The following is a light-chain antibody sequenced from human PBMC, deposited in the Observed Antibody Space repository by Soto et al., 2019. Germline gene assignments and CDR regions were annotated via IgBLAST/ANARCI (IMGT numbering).Light chain of an antibody. CDR1: SSNIGSDT. Sequence: QSVLTQPPSASGTPGQRVTISCSGSSSNIGSDTVHWYQHLPGTAPKLLIYSNYQRPSGVPDRFSGTKSGTSASLAISGLQSEDEADYYCAAWDDSLNGPVVGGGTTLTV. CDR2: SNY. CDR3: AAWDDSLNGPV. J-gene: IGLJ3*02. V-gene: IGLV1-44*01.